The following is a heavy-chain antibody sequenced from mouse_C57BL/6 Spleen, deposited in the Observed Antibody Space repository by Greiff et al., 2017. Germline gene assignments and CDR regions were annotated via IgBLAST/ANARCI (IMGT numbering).Heavy chain of an antibody. CDR2: IDPEDGDT. CDR3: TTLCLGSGYAMDY. V-gene: IGHV14-1*01. D-gene: IGHD3-1*01. Sequence: VQLQQSGAELVRPGASVKLSCTASGFNIKDYYMHWVKQRPEQGLEWIGRIDPEDGDTEYAPKFQGKATMTADTSSNTAYLQLSSLTSEDTAVYYCTTLCLGSGYAMDYWGQGTSVTVSS. J-gene: IGHJ4*01. CDR1: GFNIKDYY.